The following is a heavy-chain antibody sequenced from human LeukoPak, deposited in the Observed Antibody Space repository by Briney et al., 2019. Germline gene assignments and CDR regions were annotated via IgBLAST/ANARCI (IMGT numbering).Heavy chain of an antibody. J-gene: IGHJ3*02. CDR3: ARAESIAVAGTKYSAFDS. V-gene: IGHV1-46*01. D-gene: IGHD6-19*01. Sequence: GSAVTVSCKASGYTFTSYYMHGVRQAPGQGVEGMGIINPSGGSTNYAQKFQGRVTMTRDTSTSTVYMELSSLRSEDTAVYYCARAESIAVAGTKYSAFDSWGQGTMVTVSS. CDR1: GYTFTSYY. CDR2: INPSGGST.